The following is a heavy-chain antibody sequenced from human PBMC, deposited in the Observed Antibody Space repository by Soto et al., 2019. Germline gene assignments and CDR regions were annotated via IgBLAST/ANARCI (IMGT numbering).Heavy chain of an antibody. CDR1: GGSISSSSYY. V-gene: IGHV4-39*01. Sequence: SETLSLTCTVSGGSISSSSYYWGWIRQPPGKGLEWIGRIYYSGSTYYNPSLTSRGTISVDTSKNQFSLKLSSVTAADTAVYYCARLRNANVGQSFDYWGQGTLVTVSS. CDR2: IYYSGST. J-gene: IGHJ4*02. CDR3: ARLRNANVGQSFDY.